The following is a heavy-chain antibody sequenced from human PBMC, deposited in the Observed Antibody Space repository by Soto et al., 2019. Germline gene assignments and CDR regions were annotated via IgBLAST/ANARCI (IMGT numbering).Heavy chain of an antibody. CDR1: GLTVSSNY. V-gene: IGHV3-66*01. Sequence: GGSLRLSCAASGLTVSSNYMSWVRQAPGKGLEWVSVIYSGGSTYYAESVKGRFTISRDNSKNTLYLQMNSLRAEDTAVYYCARGEAGSAFDIWGQGTMVTVSS. CDR2: IYSGGST. J-gene: IGHJ3*02. CDR3: ARGEAGSAFDI. D-gene: IGHD1-26*01.